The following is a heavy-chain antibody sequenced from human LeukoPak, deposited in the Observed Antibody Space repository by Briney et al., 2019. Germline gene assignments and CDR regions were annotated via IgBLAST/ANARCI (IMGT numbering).Heavy chain of an antibody. Sequence: GGSLRLSCAASGFTFSSYSMNWVRQAPGKGLEWVSYISSSSSAIYYADSVKGRFTISRDNAKNSLYLQMNSLRAEDTAVYYCARRGIGEDLDYWGQGTLVTVSS. CDR3: ARRGIGEDLDY. J-gene: IGHJ4*02. CDR1: GFTFSSYS. V-gene: IGHV3-48*04. CDR2: ISSSSSAI. D-gene: IGHD3-10*01.